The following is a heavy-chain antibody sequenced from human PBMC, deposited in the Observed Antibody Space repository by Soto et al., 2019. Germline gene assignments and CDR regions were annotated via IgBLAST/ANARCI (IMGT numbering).Heavy chain of an antibody. J-gene: IGHJ5*02. CDR1: GGSISSGDYY. CDR3: ARLVWSYGTWFDP. Sequence: PSETLSLTCTVSGGSISSGDYYWSWIRQPPGKGLEWIGYIYHSGSTYYNPSLKGRVTISVDTSKNQFSLKLSSVTAADTAVYYCARLVWSYGTWFDPWGQGTLLTVSS. V-gene: IGHV4-30-4*01. D-gene: IGHD5-18*01. CDR2: IYHSGST.